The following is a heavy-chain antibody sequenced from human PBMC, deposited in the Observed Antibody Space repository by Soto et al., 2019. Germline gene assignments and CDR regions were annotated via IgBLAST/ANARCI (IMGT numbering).Heavy chain of an antibody. Sequence: GGPLRLSCAASGFTFDAYAMHWVRQAPGKGLEWVSGISWNSGSIGYADSVKGRFTISRDNAKNSLYLQMNSLRAEDTALYYCAKESCSSTSCLAHFDYWGQGTLVTVSS. J-gene: IGHJ4*02. V-gene: IGHV3-9*01. CDR1: GFTFDAYA. CDR2: ISWNSGSI. D-gene: IGHD2-2*01. CDR3: AKESCSSTSCLAHFDY.